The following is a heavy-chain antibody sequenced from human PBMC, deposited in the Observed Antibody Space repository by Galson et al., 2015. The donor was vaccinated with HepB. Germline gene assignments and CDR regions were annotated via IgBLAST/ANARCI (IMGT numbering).Heavy chain of an antibody. CDR3: ARESGSGSFVAFFDYYGLDV. CDR1: GGSIISEDSY. J-gene: IGHJ6*02. D-gene: IGHD3-10*01. CDR2: IYHSGTS. V-gene: IGHV4-39*07. Sequence: LSLTCSVSGGSIISEDSYWTWIRQSPGNGLEWIATIYHSGTSHYNPSLRSRLSISVDTSSNQFSLRLTSVTAADTAVYYCARESGSGSFVAFFDYYGLDVWGPGTTVTVSS.